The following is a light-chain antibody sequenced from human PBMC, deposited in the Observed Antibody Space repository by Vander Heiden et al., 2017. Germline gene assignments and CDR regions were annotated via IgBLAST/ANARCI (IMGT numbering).Light chain of an antibody. Sequence: QSITISCTGTSSDIGTHNFVSWYQQHPGKAPKLMIYDVSDRPSGVSDRFSGSKSGNTASLTISGLQAEDEADYYCSSYTSSTTVVFGGGTTLTVL. V-gene: IGLV2-14*03. CDR3: SSYTSSTTVV. CDR1: SSDIGTHNF. J-gene: IGLJ3*02. CDR2: DVS.